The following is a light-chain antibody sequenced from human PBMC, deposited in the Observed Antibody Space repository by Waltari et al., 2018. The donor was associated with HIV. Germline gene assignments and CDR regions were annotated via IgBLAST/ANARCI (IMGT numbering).Light chain of an antibody. V-gene: IGLV3-19*01. CDR1: SLRSYY. J-gene: IGLJ2*01. Sequence: SSELTQDPAVSVALGQTVRITCQGESLRSYYASWYQQKPGQAPVLVIYGKNNRPSGIPDRSSGSSSGNTASLTITGAQAEDEADYYCNSRDSSGNPHVVFGGGTKLTVL. CDR2: GKN. CDR3: NSRDSSGNPHVV.